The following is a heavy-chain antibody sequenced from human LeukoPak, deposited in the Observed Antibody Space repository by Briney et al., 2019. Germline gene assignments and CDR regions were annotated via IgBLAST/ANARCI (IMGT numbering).Heavy chain of an antibody. CDR1: GFTFSSYS. J-gene: IGHJ4*02. CDR3: ARTAYSDYSLGF. V-gene: IGHV3-21*01. Sequence: PGGSLRLSCAASGFTFSSYSMNWVRQAPGKGLEWVSSISSSSSYIYYADSVKGRFTISRDNAKNSLYLQMYSLRAEDTAVYYCARTAYSDYSLGFWGQGTLVTVSS. D-gene: IGHD5-12*01. CDR2: ISSSSSYI.